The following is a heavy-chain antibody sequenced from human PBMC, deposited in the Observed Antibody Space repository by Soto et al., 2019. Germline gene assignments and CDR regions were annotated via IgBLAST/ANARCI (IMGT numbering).Heavy chain of an antibody. J-gene: IGHJ3*02. CDR2: INPYNANT. CDR3: ARDRVAGIWGDAFDI. Sequence: SVNVPCKTSVYTFTHRGINLVRQAPGQGLEWMGWINPYNANTNYAHKLQGRVTMTTDTSTSTAYMDLRSLTSDDTAVYYCARDRVAGIWGDAFDIWGQGTMVTVSS. V-gene: IGHV1-18*04. D-gene: IGHD3-16*01. CDR1: VYTFTHRG.